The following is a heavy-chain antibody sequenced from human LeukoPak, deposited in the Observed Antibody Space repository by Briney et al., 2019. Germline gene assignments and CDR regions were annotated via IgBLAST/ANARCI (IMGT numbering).Heavy chain of an antibody. CDR2: IGPPSTST. CDR1: GFTFTDHY. J-gene: IGHJ4*02. CDR3: VREGQVPVSIDFDY. V-gene: IGHV1-2*02. Sequence: ASVNVSCTSSGFTFTDHYIHWVRQAPGQGLEWMVYIGPPSTSTSSPQDFQGRFTMNRDTPMTTAYIELTRLTSDDTAVNYCVREGQVPVSIDFDYWGQGTLATVSS.